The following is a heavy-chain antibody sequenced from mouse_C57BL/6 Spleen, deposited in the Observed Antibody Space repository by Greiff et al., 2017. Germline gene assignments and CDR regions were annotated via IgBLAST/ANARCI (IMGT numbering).Heavy chain of an antibody. V-gene: IGHV1-15*01. CDR2: IDPETGGT. Sequence: VQLQESGAELVRPGASVTLSCKASGYTFTDYEMHWVKQTPVHGLEWIGAIDPETGGTAYNQKFKGKAILTADKSSSTAYMELRSLTSEDSAVYYCTEAMDYWGQGTSVTVSS. CDR3: TEAMDY. CDR1: GYTFTDYE. J-gene: IGHJ4*01.